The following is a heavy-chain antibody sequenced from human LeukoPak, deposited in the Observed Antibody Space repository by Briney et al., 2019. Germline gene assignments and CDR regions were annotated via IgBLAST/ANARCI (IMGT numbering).Heavy chain of an antibody. V-gene: IGHV3-21*06. Sequence: PGGSLRLSCSASGFTFPSHSMIWVRQAPGKGLEWVSSISSRSSSIYYADSVRGRFTISRDSAKNSLYLQMNSLRAEDTAVYYCASLQTDPTVVNGFWGQGTLVTVSS. CDR2: ISSRSSSI. J-gene: IGHJ4*02. CDR1: GFTFPSHS. CDR3: ASLQTDPTVVNGF. D-gene: IGHD4-11*01.